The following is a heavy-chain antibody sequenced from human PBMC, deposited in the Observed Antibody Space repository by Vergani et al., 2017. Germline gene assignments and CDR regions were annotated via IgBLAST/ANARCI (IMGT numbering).Heavy chain of an antibody. CDR1: EFTFSNYA. V-gene: IGHV3-21*02. CDR3: ARDLAYDYFDY. J-gene: IGHJ4*02. D-gene: IGHD3-16*01. Sequence: EVQLLESGGGLVQPGGSLRLTCAASEFTFSNYAMNWVRQAPGKGLEWVSSISSSSSYIYYADSVKGRFTISRDNAKNSLYLQMNSLRAEDTAVYYCARDLAYDYFDYWGQGTLVTVSS. CDR2: ISSSSSYI.